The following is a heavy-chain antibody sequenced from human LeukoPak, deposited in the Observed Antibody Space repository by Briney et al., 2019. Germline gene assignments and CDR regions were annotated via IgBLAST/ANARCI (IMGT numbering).Heavy chain of an antibody. CDR1: GFTFTNAW. Sequence: GSLRLSCAVSGFTFTNAWMSWVRQAPGKGLEWIGSIYYSGSTYYNPSLKSRVTISVDTSKNQFSLKLSSVTAADTAVYYCARDGGMLSVAGTTGFDYWGQGTLVTVSS. CDR3: ARDGGMLSVAGTTGFDY. D-gene: IGHD2-15*01. V-gene: IGHV4-4*02. CDR2: IYYSGST. J-gene: IGHJ4*02.